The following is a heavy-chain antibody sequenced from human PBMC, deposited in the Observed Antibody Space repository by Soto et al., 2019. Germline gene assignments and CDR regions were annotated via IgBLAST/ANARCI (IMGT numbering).Heavy chain of an antibody. Sequence: QVQLQESGPGLVKPSETLSLTCTVSGGSISSYYWSWIRQPPGKGLEWIGYIYYSGSTNYNPSLKSRVPISVDTSKNQFSLKLSSVTAADTAVYYCARNALNDILTGIGPYYYYYYMDVWGKGTTVTVSS. CDR1: GGSISSYY. D-gene: IGHD3-9*01. CDR3: ARNALNDILTGIGPYYYYYYMDV. V-gene: IGHV4-59*01. J-gene: IGHJ6*03. CDR2: IYYSGST.